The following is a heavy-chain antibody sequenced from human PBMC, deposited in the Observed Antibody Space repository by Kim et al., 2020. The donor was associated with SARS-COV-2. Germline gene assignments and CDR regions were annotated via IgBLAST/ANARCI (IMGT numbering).Heavy chain of an antibody. Sequence: GGSLRLSCAASGFTFSTYWMHWVRQAPGKGLVWVSHINSDESSTSYADSVKGRFTISRDNAKNTLYLQMNSLRAEDTAVYYCARDGRDSGSYPYFDYWGQGSLVTVSS. CDR1: GFTFSTYW. D-gene: IGHD3-10*01. V-gene: IGHV3-74*01. CDR3: ARDGRDSGSYPYFDY. CDR2: INSDESST. J-gene: IGHJ4*02.